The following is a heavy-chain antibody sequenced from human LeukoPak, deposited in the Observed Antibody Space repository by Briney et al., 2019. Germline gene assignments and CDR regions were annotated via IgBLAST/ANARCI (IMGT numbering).Heavy chain of an antibody. CDR1: GGSISSYY. D-gene: IGHD1-7*01. J-gene: IGHJ3*02. Sequence: PSETLSLTCTVSGGSISSYYWSWIRQPPGKGLEWIGYIYYSGSTNYKPSLKSRVTISVDTSKNQFSLKLSSVTAADTAVYYCARGPVGGTTYNDGDAFDIWGQGTMVTVSS. CDR2: IYYSGST. CDR3: ARGPVGGTTYNDGDAFDI. V-gene: IGHV4-59*01.